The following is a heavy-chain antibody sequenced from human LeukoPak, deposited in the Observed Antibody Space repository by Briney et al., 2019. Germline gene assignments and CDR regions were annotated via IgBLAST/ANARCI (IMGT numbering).Heavy chain of an antibody. Sequence: PGGSLRLTCETSGFTFTNYAMSWVRQAPGKGLEWVSYIIMSSSTIYYVDSVKGRFTISRDNAKNSLYLQINSLRAEDTAVYYCARHPPYGGSPYYYYMDVWGKGPPVTGSS. J-gene: IGHJ6*03. CDR2: IIMSSSTI. D-gene: IGHD2-15*01. CDR3: ARHPPYGGSPYYYYMDV. CDR1: GFTFTNYA. V-gene: IGHV3-48*01.